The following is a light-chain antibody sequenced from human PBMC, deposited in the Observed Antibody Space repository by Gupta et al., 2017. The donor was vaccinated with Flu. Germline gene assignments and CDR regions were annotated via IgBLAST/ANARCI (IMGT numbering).Light chain of an antibody. CDR2: NTN. Sequence: QTVVTQEPALTVSPGGTVTLTCAFSTGTVTTNHFQNWFQQKPGQVPRALIYNTNNKHSWTPARFSGSVVGDKADLTLSGVQPEDEADYYCLLYRGGIWAFGGGTKLTVL. V-gene: IGLV7-43*01. CDR1: TGTVTTNHF. CDR3: LLYRGGIWA. J-gene: IGLJ3*02.